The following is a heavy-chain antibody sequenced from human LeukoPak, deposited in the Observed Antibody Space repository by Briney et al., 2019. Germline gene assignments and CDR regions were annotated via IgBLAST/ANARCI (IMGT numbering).Heavy chain of an antibody. J-gene: IGHJ5*02. D-gene: IGHD2-15*01. CDR2: IYYSGST. CDR3: ASTVVVAATRSFDP. CDR1: GGSVSSGSYY. V-gene: IGHV4-61*01. Sequence: SETLSLTCTVSGGSVSSGSYYWSWIRQPPGKGLEWIGYIYYSGSTNYIPSLKSRVTISVDTSKNQLSLKLSSVTAADTAVYYCASTVVVAATRSFDPWGQGTLVTVSS.